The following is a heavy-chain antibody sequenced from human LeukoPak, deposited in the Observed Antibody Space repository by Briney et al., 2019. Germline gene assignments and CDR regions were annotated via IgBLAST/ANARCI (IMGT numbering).Heavy chain of an antibody. J-gene: IGHJ5*02. V-gene: IGHV6-1*01. CDR1: GDSVSSNSAA. Sequence: SQTLSLTCAISGDSVSSNSAAWNWIRQSPSRGLEWLGRTYYRSKWYNDYAVSVRSRITINPDTSKNQFSLQLNSVTPEDTAVYYCAREAVVVIARNWFDPWGQGTLVTVSS. CDR2: TYYRSKWYN. D-gene: IGHD2-21*01. CDR3: AREAVVVIARNWFDP.